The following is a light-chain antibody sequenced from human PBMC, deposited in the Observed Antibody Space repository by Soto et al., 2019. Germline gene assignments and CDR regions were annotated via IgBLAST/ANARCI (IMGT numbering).Light chain of an antibody. CDR1: SSDVGAYNY. CDR2: EVT. J-gene: IGLJ2*01. V-gene: IGLV2-14*01. CDR3: TSYSSSSPVL. Sequence: QSALTQPASVSGSLGQSITISCTGTSSDVGAYNYVSWYQQHPDKAPKLLIFEVTNRPSGGSGRFSGSKSGITASLSISGLQPEDEADYYCTSYSSSSPVLFGGGTQLTVL.